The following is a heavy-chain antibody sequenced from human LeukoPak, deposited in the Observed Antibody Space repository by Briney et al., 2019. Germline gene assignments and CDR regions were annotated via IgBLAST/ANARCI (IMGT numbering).Heavy chain of an antibody. Sequence: SETLSLTCAVSGYSISSGYYWGWIRQSPGKGLEWIGSISHGGSAYYTPSLRGRVTISVDTSKNQFFLKLTSVTAADTAVYYCATSDSGSIFGVVISFWGQGTLVTVSS. CDR1: GYSISSGYY. J-gene: IGHJ4*02. CDR2: ISHGGSA. CDR3: ATSDSGSIFGVVISF. V-gene: IGHV4-38-2*01. D-gene: IGHD3-3*01.